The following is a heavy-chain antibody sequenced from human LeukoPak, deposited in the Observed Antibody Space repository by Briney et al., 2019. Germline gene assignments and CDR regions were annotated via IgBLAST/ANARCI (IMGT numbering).Heavy chain of an antibody. CDR2: IYSGGTT. J-gene: IGHJ3*02. D-gene: IGHD5-24*01. V-gene: IGHV3-53*05. Sequence: PGGSLRLSCAASGFTVSTNYMSWVRQAPGKGLEWVSVIYSGGTTYYADSVKGRFTISRDNAKNSLYLQMNSLRAEDTALYYCAKGEEMATKGGDAFDIWGQGTMVTVSS. CDR1: GFTVSTNY. CDR3: AKGEEMATKGGDAFDI.